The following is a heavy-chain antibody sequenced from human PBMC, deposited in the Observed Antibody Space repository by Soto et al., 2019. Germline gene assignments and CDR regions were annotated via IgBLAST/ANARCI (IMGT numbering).Heavy chain of an antibody. CDR3: AREDGYSYGANWFEP. CDR1: GGSISSYY. J-gene: IGHJ5*02. Sequence: ETLSLTCTVSGGSISSYYWSWIRQPPGKGLEWIGYIYYSGSTNYNPSLKSRVTISVDTSKNQFSLKLSSVTAADTAVYYCAREDGYSYGANWFEPWGQGTLVTVSS. CDR2: IYYSGST. V-gene: IGHV4-59*01. D-gene: IGHD5-18*01.